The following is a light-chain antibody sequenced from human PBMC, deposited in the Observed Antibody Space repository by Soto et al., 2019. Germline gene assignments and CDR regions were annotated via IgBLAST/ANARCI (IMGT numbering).Light chain of an antibody. V-gene: IGLV2-23*02. CDR1: NSDVGSYNL. CDR2: EVT. CDR3: CSHVGSASYV. J-gene: IGLJ1*01. Sequence: QSALTQPASVSGSPGQSITISCSGTNSDVGSYNLVSWYQQHPGKAPKLMIYEVTKRPSGVSDRFSGSKSGNTASLTISGLQAEDEADYYCCSHVGSASYVFGRGTKVTVL.